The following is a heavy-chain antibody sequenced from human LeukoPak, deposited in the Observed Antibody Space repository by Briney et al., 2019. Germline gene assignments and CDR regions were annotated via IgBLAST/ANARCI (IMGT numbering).Heavy chain of an antibody. CDR2: SYYSGST. CDR3: ARRVGIVATIDY. V-gene: IGHV4-31*02. D-gene: IGHD5-12*01. CDR1: GGSISSGGYY. Sequence: SQTLSLTCTVSGGSISSGGYYWSWIRQHPGKGLEWIGYSYYSGSTNYNPSLKSRVTISLDTSKNQFSLKLSSVTAADTAVYYCARRVGIVATIDYWGQGTLVTVSS. J-gene: IGHJ4*02.